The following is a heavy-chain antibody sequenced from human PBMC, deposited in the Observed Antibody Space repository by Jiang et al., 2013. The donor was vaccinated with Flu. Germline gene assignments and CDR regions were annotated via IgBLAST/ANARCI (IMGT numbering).Heavy chain of an antibody. Sequence: PGLVKPSETLSLTCTVSGGSVSSGSYYWSWIRQPPGKGLEWIGYIYYSGSTNYNPSLKSRVTISVDTSKNQFSLKLSSVTAADTAVYYCARDPATGGGDRTAGVYWGQGTLVTVSS. D-gene: IGHD2-15*01. CDR1: GGSVSSGSYY. J-gene: IGHJ4*02. CDR2: IYYSGST. V-gene: IGHV4-61*01. CDR3: ARDPATGGGDRTAGVY.